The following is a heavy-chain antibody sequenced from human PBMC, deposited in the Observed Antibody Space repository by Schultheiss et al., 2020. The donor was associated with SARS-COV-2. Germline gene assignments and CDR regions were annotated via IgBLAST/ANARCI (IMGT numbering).Heavy chain of an antibody. D-gene: IGHD3-3*01. CDR2: IYYSEST. Sequence: SETLSLTCTVSGGSISSCNYYWSWIRQAPGKGLEWIGYIYYSESTYYSPSLKSRVTMSLDPSKNQLSLRLTSVTAADTAVYFCARGAWRQFLLEYHYYGMGVWGQGTTVTVSS. CDR3: ARGAWRQFLLEYHYYGMGV. V-gene: IGHV4-30-4*01. CDR1: GGSISSCNYY. J-gene: IGHJ6*02.